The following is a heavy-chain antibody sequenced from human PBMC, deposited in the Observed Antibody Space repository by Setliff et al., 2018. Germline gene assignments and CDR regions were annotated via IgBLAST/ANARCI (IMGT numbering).Heavy chain of an antibody. J-gene: IGHJ4*02. V-gene: IGHV3-48*01. CDR2: ISSSSSSI. D-gene: IGHD3-22*01. Sequence: GGSLRLSCAASGFTFSSYSMNWVRQAPGKGLEWVSYISSSSSSIYYADSVKGRFTISRDNAKNSLYLQMNSLRAEDTAVYYCAKNTEWLGDSYDSSGYRWGGFYFDYWGQGTLVTVSS. CDR3: AKNTEWLGDSYDSSGYRWGGFYFDY. CDR1: GFTFSSYS.